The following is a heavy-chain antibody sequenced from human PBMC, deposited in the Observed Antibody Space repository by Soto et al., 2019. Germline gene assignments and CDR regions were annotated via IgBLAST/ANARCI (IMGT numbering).Heavy chain of an antibody. CDR1: GGSISSGDYY. J-gene: IGHJ5*02. CDR3: ARYIATQPMFDP. V-gene: IGHV4-30-4*01. D-gene: IGHD1-20*01. Sequence: PSETLSLTCTVSGGSISSGDYYWSWIRQPPGKGLEWIGYTYYSGSTYYNPSLKSRVTISVDTSKNQFSLKLSSVTAADTAVYYCARYIATQPMFDPWGQGTLVTVSS. CDR2: TYYSGST.